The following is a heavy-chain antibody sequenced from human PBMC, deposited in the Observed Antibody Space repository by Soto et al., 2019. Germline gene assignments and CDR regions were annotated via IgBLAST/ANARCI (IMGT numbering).Heavy chain of an antibody. CDR1: GYSFTSYW. CDR3: ATTSAAGKYYYGMDV. V-gene: IGHV5-51*01. Sequence: GESLKISCKGSGYSFTSYWIGWVRQMPGKGLEWMGIIYPGDSDTRYSPSFQGQVTISADKSISTAYLQWSSLKASDTAMYYCATTSAAGKYYYGMDVWGQRTTVTVSS. J-gene: IGHJ6*02. D-gene: IGHD6-13*01. CDR2: IYPGDSDT.